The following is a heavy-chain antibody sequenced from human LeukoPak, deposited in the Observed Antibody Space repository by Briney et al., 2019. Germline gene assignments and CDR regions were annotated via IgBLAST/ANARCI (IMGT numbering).Heavy chain of an antibody. Sequence: PSETLSLTCTVSGGSISSSSYYWSWIRQPPGKGLEWIGEINHSGSTNYNPSLKSRVTISVDTSKNQFSLKLSSVTAADTAGYYCARRFQRWLQSRFDYWGQGTLVTVSS. CDR1: GGSISSSSYY. CDR2: INHSGST. CDR3: ARRFQRWLQSRFDY. D-gene: IGHD5-24*01. V-gene: IGHV4-39*07. J-gene: IGHJ4*02.